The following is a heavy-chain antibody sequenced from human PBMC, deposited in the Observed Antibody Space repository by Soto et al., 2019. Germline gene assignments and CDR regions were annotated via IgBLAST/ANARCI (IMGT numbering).Heavy chain of an antibody. CDR2: INAGNGNT. J-gene: IGHJ4*02. V-gene: IGHV1-3*01. CDR3: ARAVAVPADFDY. CDR1: GYTFTGYA. Sequence: ASVKVYCKASGYTFTGYAMRWVRQAPGQRLEWMGWINAGNGNTKYSQKFQGRVTITRDTSASTAYMELSSLRSEDTAVYYCARAVAVPADFDYWGQGTLVTVSS. D-gene: IGHD2-2*01.